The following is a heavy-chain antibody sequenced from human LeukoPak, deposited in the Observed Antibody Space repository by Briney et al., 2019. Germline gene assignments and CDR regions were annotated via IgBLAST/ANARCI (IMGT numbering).Heavy chain of an antibody. CDR3: ATYHNSGSYNWFDP. D-gene: IGHD1-26*01. J-gene: IGHJ5*02. CDR1: GGSFSGYY. V-gene: IGHV4-34*01. Sequence: SETLSLTCAVYGGSFSGYYWSWIRQPPGKGLEWIGEINHSGSTNYNPSLKSRVTISVDTSKNQFSLKLSSVTAADTAVYYCATYHNSGSYNWFDPWGQGTLVTVSS. CDR2: INHSGST.